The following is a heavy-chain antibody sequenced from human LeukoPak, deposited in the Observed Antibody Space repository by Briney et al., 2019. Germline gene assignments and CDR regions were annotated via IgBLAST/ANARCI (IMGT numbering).Heavy chain of an antibody. CDR3: ARDQLGQWLVKAWFDY. CDR1: GYTFTGYY. V-gene: IGHV1-2*02. J-gene: IGHJ4*02. Sequence: GASVKVSCKASGYTFTGYYMHWVRQAPGQGLEWMGWINPNSGGTNYAQKFQGRVTMTRDTSISTAYMELSRLRSDDTAVYYCARDQLGQWLVKAWFDYWGQGTLVTVSS. D-gene: IGHD6-19*01. CDR2: INPNSGGT.